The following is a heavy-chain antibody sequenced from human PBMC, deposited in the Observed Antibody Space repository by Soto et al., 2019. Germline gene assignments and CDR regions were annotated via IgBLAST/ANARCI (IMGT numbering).Heavy chain of an antibody. CDR3: AKLLADGEPAHWYFDL. V-gene: IGHV3-23*01. D-gene: IGHD7-27*01. CDR2: ISGSGGST. CDR1: GFTFSSYA. J-gene: IGHJ2*01. Sequence: GGSLRLSCAASGFTFSSYAMSWVRQAPGKGLEWVSAISGSGGSTYYADSVKGRFTISRDNSKNTRYLQMNSLRAEATAVYYCAKLLADGEPAHWYFDLWGRGTLVTVSS.